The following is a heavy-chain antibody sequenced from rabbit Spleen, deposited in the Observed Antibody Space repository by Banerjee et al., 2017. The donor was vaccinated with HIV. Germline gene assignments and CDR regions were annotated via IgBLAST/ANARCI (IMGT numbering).Heavy chain of an antibody. D-gene: IGHD1-1*01. V-gene: IGHV1S40*01. J-gene: IGHJ4*01. CDR1: GFSFSSSDY. CDR2: IAGSSSGFT. CDR3: ARRVVGRGDYNL. Sequence: QSLEESGGDLVKPGASLTLTCTASGFSFSSSDYMCWVRQAPGKGLEWIACIAGSSSGFTYSATWAKGRFTITRSTSLNTVTLQLNSLTVADTASYFCARRVVGRGDYNLWGQGTLVTVS.